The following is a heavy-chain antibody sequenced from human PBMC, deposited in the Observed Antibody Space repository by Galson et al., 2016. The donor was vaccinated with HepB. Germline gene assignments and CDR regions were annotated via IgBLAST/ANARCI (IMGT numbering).Heavy chain of an antibody. CDR1: GFTFSSYW. D-gene: IGHD3-3*01. Sequence: SLRLSCAASGFTFSSYWMSWVRQGPGKGLEWVANINQDGGEKYYVDSVKGRFTISRENAKNSLYLQMNSLRAGDTAVYYCARWRDYNYGMDVWGQGTTVTVSS. V-gene: IGHV3-7*01. CDR3: ARWRDYNYGMDV. J-gene: IGHJ6*02. CDR2: INQDGGEK.